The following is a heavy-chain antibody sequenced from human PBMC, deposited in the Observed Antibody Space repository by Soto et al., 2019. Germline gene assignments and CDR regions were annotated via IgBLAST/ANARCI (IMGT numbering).Heavy chain of an antibody. V-gene: IGHV3-72*01. J-gene: IGHJ4*02. D-gene: IGHD6-19*01. CDR1: GFIFSDHY. Sequence: EVQLVESGGGLVQPGGSLRLSCAASGFIFSDHYMDWVRQAPGKGLEWVGRIRNKANSYTTEYAASVKGRFTISRDESKNSLYLQMNSLKTEDTAVYYCARSTYGYSSGWYNDYWGQGTLVTVSS. CDR2: IRNKANSYTT. CDR3: ARSTYGYSSGWYNDY.